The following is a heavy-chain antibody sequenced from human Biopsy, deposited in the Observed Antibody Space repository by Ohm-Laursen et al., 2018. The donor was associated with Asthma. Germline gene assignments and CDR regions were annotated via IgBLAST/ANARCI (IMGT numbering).Heavy chain of an antibody. CDR1: GVSIRSFY. Sequence: SHTLSLTCTVSGVSIRSFYWTWLRQPTGKGLEWIGNIHYSGSTYSNPSLNSRVTISVDTSKKQIPLRLSSVIAADTAVYYCAGFCSGGNSPDPWGQGTLVTVSS. CDR3: AGFCSGGNSPDP. D-gene: IGHD2-15*01. V-gene: IGHV4-59*07. CDR2: IHYSGST. J-gene: IGHJ5*02.